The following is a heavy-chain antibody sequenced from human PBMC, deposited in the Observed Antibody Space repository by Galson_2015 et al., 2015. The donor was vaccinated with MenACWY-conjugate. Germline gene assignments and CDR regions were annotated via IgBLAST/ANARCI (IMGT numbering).Heavy chain of an antibody. CDR2: IHVDGSEE. CDR1: GFAFNHYW. CDR3: ARGTLAVAGTDY. Sequence: SLRLCCGASGFAFNHYWMTWGALAPGPGPEWVANIHVDGSEENYMDSVRGRFTISRDNAKNSLFLQVNTLRAEDTAVYYCARGTLAVAGTDYWGQGTLVTVSS. D-gene: IGHD6-19*01. J-gene: IGHJ4*02. V-gene: IGHV3-7*01.